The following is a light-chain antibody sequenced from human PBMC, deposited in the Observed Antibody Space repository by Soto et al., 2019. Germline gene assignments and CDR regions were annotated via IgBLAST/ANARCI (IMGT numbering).Light chain of an antibody. J-gene: IGKJ1*01. CDR3: QQYYSPWT. Sequence: DIVLTQSPDSLAVSLGERATINCKSSQRVLYSSNNKNYLAWYQQKPGQPPKLLIYWASTRESGVPDRFSGSGSGTDSTLTISSLQAEDVAVYYCQQYYSPWTFGQGTKVELK. CDR2: WAS. V-gene: IGKV4-1*01. CDR1: QRVLYSSNNKNY.